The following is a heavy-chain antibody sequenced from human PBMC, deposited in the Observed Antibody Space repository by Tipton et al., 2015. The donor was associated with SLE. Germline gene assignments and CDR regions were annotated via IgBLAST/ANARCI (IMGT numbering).Heavy chain of an antibody. CDR1: GDSIGTYY. Sequence: TLSLTCTVSGDSIGTYYWNWIRQSPGKGLEWIGNVYYVGSTNYNPSLKGRVTISVATSRNQFSLKLRSVTAADTAVYYCAGDSSGSYYDRGGYYQLANRHFDLWGRGILVSVSS. V-gene: IGHV4-59*01. J-gene: IGHJ4*02. CDR3: AGDSSGSYYDRGGYYQLANRHFDL. CDR2: VYYVGST. D-gene: IGHD3-22*01.